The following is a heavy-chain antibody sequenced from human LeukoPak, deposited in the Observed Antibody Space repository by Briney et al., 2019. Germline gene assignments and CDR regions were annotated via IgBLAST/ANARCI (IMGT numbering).Heavy chain of an antibody. CDR1: GFTFSNAW. V-gene: IGHV3-48*02. Sequence: PGGSLRLSCAASGFTFSNAWMSWVRQAPGKGLEWVSYISSSSSTIYYADSVKGRFTISRDNAKNSLYLQMNSLRDEDTAVYYCARGDYYDSSGYYPHAFDIWGQGTMVTVSS. CDR3: ARGDYYDSSGYYPHAFDI. J-gene: IGHJ3*02. D-gene: IGHD3-22*01. CDR2: ISSSSSTI.